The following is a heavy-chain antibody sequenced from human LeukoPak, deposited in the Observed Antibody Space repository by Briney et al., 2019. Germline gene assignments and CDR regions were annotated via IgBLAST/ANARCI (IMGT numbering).Heavy chain of an antibody. CDR3: ARALVVPAADSNYYYYGMDA. V-gene: IGHV3-48*02. CDR2: ISSSSSTI. CDR1: GFTFSSYS. D-gene: IGHD2-2*01. Sequence: GGSLRLSCAASGFTFSSYSMNWARQAPGKGLEWVSYISSSSSTIYYADSVKGRFTISRDNAKNSLYLQMNSLRDEDTAVYYCARALVVPAADSNYYYYGMDAWGQGTTVTVSS. J-gene: IGHJ6*02.